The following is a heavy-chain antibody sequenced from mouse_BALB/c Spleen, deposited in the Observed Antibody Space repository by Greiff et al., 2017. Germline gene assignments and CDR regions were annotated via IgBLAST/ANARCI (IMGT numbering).Heavy chain of an antibody. CDR1: GYTFTSYW. D-gene: IGHD1-1*01. CDR2: IDPSDSYT. J-gene: IGHJ4*01. V-gene: IGHV1-69*02. Sequence: QVQLQQPGAELVKPGASVKLSCKASGYTFTSYWMHWVKQRPGQGLEWIGEIDPSDSYTNYNQKFKGKATLTVDKSSSTAYMQLSSLTSEDSAVYYCARRLRAMDYWGQGTSVTVSS. CDR3: ARRLRAMDY.